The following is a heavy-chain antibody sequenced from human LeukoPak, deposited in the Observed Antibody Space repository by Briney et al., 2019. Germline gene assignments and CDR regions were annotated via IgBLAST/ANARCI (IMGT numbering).Heavy chain of an antibody. D-gene: IGHD2/OR15-2a*01. J-gene: IGHJ3*02. Sequence: SGTLSLTCAVSDDSITSINWWNWVRQPPGKGLEWIGETHHGGSTNYNPSLKSRLTISVDKSKNQFSLKLSSVTAADTAMYYCATFSTVVASPYDAFDIWGQGTMVTVSS. V-gene: IGHV4-4*02. CDR3: ATFSTVVASPYDAFDI. CDR2: THHGGST. CDR1: DDSITSINW.